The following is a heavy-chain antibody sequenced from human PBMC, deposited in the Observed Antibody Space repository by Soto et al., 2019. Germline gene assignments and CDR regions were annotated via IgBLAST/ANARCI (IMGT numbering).Heavy chain of an antibody. CDR3: AKIATAKLPSDY. D-gene: IGHD4-4*01. J-gene: IGHJ4*02. CDR1: GFTFSSYG. Sequence: PGGSLRLSCAASGFTFSSYGMHWVRQAPGKGLEWVAVISYDGSNKYYADSVKGRFTISRDNSKNTLYLQMNSLRAEDTAVYYCAKIATAKLPSDYWGQGTLVTVLL. CDR2: ISYDGSNK. V-gene: IGHV3-30*18.